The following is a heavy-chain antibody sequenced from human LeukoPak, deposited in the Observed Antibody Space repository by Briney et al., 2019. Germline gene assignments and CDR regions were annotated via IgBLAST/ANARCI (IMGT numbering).Heavy chain of an antibody. J-gene: IGHJ5*02. Sequence: PSETLSLSCTVSGVSMSAFYWSWIRQPAGKELEWIGRIYTTGNTNYNPSLKSRVTISVDTSQNQFYLRLTSVTAADTAVYYCARAPAVSGTTWFDPWGQGALVTVS. CDR2: IYTTGNT. CDR3: ARAPAVSGTTWFDP. V-gene: IGHV4-4*07. D-gene: IGHD1-1*01. CDR1: GVSMSAFY.